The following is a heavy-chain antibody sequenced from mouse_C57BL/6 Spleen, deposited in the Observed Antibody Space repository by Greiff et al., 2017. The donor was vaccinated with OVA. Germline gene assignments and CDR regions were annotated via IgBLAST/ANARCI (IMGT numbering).Heavy chain of an antibody. D-gene: IGHD1-1*01. Sequence: VQLQQSGAELARPGASVKLSCKASGYTFTSYGISWVKQRTGQGLEWIGEIYPRSGNTYYNEKFKGKATLTADKSSSTAYMELRSLTSEDSAVYFCARWDTTVSSRRDYFDYWGQGTTLTVSS. CDR1: GYTFTSYG. J-gene: IGHJ2*01. CDR3: ARWDTTVSSRRDYFDY. V-gene: IGHV1-81*01. CDR2: IYPRSGNT.